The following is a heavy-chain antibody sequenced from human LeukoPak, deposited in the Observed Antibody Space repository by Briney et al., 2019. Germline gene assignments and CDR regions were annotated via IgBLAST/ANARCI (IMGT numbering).Heavy chain of an antibody. J-gene: IGHJ2*01. V-gene: IGHV4-39*07. CDR3: ARVSSSWYQDWYFDL. CDR2: INYYGKT. D-gene: IGHD6-13*01. Sequence: GSLRLSCAASGFTFSSYAMSWVRQAPGKGLEWIGSINYYGKTYYNPSVKSRVTISVDTSKNQFSLMVRSVTAADTAVYYCARVSSSWYQDWYFDLWGRGTLVTVSS. CDR1: GFTFSSYA.